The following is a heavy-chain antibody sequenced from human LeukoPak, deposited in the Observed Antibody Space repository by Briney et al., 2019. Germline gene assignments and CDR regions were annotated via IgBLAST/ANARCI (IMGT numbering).Heavy chain of an antibody. CDR3: AGVGGGYYDILTGRYYFDY. CDR1: GGSISSYY. Sequence: PSETLSLTCTVSGGSISSYYWSWIRQPPGKGLERIGYIYYSGSTNCNPSLKSRVTISVDPSKNQLSLKLSSVTAADPAVYYCAGVGGGYYDILTGRYYFDYWGQGTLVTVSS. D-gene: IGHD3-9*01. V-gene: IGHV4-59*01. CDR2: IYYSGST. J-gene: IGHJ4*02.